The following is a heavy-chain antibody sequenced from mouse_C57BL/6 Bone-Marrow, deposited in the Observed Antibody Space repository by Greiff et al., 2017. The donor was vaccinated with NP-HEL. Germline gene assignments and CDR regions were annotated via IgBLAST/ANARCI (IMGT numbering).Heavy chain of an antibody. J-gene: IGHJ1*03. CDR3: ARGGYGSSDWYFDV. CDR1: GFTFSSYG. D-gene: IGHD1-1*01. Sequence: EVKLVESGGDLVKPGGSLKLSCAASGFTFSSYGMSWVRQTPDKRLEWVATISSGGSYTYYPDSVKGRFTISRDNAKNTLYLQMSSLKSEDTAMYYCARGGYGSSDWYFDVWGTGTTVTVSS. CDR2: ISSGGSYT. V-gene: IGHV5-6*01.